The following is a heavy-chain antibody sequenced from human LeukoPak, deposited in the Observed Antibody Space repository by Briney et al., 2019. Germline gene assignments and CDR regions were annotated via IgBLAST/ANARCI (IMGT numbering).Heavy chain of an antibody. J-gene: IGHJ4*02. D-gene: IGHD3-10*01. Sequence: GGSLRLSCAASGFTFSNYWMSWVRQAPGKGLEWVANMNLDGSEKYYVDSVKGRFTISRDNSKNTLYLQMNSLRAEDTAVYYCARAPYGSGSYLDYWGQGTLVTVSS. CDR3: ARAPYGSGSYLDY. CDR2: MNLDGSEK. V-gene: IGHV3-7*01. CDR1: GFTFSNYW.